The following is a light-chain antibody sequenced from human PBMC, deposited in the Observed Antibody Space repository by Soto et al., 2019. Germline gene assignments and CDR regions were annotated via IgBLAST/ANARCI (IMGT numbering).Light chain of an antibody. Sequence: EIVLTQSPGTLSLSPGERATLSCRASQSVSSSYLAWYQQKPGQAPRLLIYGASSRATSIPDRFSGSGSGTDFTLTISRLEPEDIAVYYCQQYGSSPCTFGQGTKVEIK. J-gene: IGKJ1*01. CDR3: QQYGSSPCT. CDR2: GAS. V-gene: IGKV3-20*01. CDR1: QSVSSSY.